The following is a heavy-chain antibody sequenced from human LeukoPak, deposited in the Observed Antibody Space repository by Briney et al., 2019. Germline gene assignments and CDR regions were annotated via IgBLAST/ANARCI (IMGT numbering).Heavy chain of an antibody. CDR1: GFTFSSFS. CDR2: INERGDIT. J-gene: IGHJ4*02. V-gene: IGHV3-23*01. D-gene: IGHD3-9*01. Sequence: GGSLRLSCAASGFTFSSFSMNWVRQAPGNGLELVSAINERGDITKYADSVMRRFTISRDNSKNTLYLQMNSLRAEDTAVYYCARGDDISPGRVLEYWGRGTLVTVSS. CDR3: ARGDDISPGRVLEY.